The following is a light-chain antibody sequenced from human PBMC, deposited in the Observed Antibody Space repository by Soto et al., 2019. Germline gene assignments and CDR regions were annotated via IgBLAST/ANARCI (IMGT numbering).Light chain of an antibody. CDR2: RNN. CDR1: SSNIGSNS. CDR3: ATWHDSLRVWV. J-gene: IGLJ3*02. Sequence: QSALTQPPSASGTPGQRVTISCSASSSNIGSNSVYWYQHLPGTAPKLLIYRNNHRPSGVPDRISGSKSGTSASLSISGLRSEDEADYYCATWHDSLRVWVFGGGTQLTVL. V-gene: IGLV1-47*01.